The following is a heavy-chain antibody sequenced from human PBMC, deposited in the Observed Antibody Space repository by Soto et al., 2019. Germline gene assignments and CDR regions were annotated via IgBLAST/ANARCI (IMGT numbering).Heavy chain of an antibody. CDR3: AARRRWYSSGWYAFDY. CDR1: GFTVSSNY. V-gene: IGHV3-66*01. J-gene: IGHJ4*02. D-gene: IGHD6-19*01. CDR2: IYSGGST. Sequence: EVQLVESGGGLVQPGGSLRLSCAASGFTVSSNYMSWVRQAPGKGLEWVSVIYSGGSTYYADSVKGRFTISRDNSKXXLYLQMNSLRAEDTAVYYCAARRRWYSSGWYAFDYWGQGTLVTVSS.